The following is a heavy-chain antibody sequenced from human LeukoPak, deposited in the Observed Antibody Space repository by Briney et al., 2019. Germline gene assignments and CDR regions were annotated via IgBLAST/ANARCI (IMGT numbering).Heavy chain of an antibody. D-gene: IGHD1-1*01. Sequence: ASVKVSCKASGYTFISYGISWVRQAPGQGLEWMGWISAYNGNTNYAQKLQGRVTMTTDTSTSTAYMELRSLRSDDTAMYYCARDFRKQLSALTTPGAFGIWGQGTMVTVSS. CDR1: GYTFISYG. V-gene: IGHV1-18*01. CDR2: ISAYNGNT. J-gene: IGHJ3*02. CDR3: ARDFRKQLSALTTPGAFGI.